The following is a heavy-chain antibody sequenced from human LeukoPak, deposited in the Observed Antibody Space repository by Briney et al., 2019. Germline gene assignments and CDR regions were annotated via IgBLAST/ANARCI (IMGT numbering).Heavy chain of an antibody. Sequence: GGSLRLSCAASGFTFSSYWMNWVRQVPGKGLEWVANINQDGSAKYYVDSVKGRFTFSRDNAMNSLFLQMNSLRAEDTAVYYCTRDVHGGAFDYWGQGTLVTVSS. V-gene: IGHV3-7*01. D-gene: IGHD4-23*01. CDR1: GFTFSSYW. CDR3: TRDVHGGAFDY. CDR2: INQDGSAK. J-gene: IGHJ4*02.